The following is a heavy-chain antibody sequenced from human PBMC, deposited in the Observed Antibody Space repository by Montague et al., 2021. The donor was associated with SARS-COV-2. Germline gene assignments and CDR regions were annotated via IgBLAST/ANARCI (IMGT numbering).Heavy chain of an antibody. Sequence: SETLSLTCAVSRGSFSNYYWTWIRQSPGKGLEWIGEINQGGAPNYTPSLKSRVTISLDTSKKQISLKLNSVTVADTAVFFCARGRPVQGSFRHFGSISSGAPDIWAQGSLVIVSS. J-gene: IGHJ3*02. CDR1: RGSFSNYY. D-gene: IGHD3-9*01. CDR2: INQGGAP. CDR3: ARGRPVQGSFRHFGSISSGAPDI. V-gene: IGHV4-34*01.